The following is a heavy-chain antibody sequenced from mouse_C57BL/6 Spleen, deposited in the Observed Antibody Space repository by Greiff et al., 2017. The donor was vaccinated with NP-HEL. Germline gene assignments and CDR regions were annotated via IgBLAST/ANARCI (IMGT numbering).Heavy chain of an antibody. D-gene: IGHD1-1*02. J-gene: IGHJ2*01. CDR2: INPNNGGT. CDR3: ARGLWPLYYFDY. CDR1: GYTFTDYN. V-gene: IGHV1-22*01. Sequence: EVQLQQSGPELVKPGASVKMSCKASGYTFTDYNMHWVKQSHGKSLEWIGYINPNNGGTSYNQKFKGKATLTVNKSSSTAYMELRSLTSEDSAVYYCARGLWPLYYFDYWGQGTTLTVSS.